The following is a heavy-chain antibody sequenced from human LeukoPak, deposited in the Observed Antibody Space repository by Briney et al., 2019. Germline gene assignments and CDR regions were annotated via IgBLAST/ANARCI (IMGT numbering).Heavy chain of an antibody. CDR1: GFTFSSHW. D-gene: IGHD2-8*01. CDR2: INSVGSIT. J-gene: IGHJ4*02. CDR3: ASGYCPNGVCSHNMGY. Sequence: QPGGSRRPSCAASGFTFSSHWMHWVRQGPGKGLVWLSRINSVGSITNYADSVKGRLTISSDNANHTLYLEINRLTAEDPAVYLCASGYCPNGVCSHNMGYWGQGTLVTVSS. V-gene: IGHV3-74*01.